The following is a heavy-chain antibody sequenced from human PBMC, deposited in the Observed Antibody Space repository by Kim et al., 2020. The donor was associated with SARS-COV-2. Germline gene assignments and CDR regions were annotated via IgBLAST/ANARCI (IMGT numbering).Heavy chain of an antibody. CDR3: ARAPQQLVLFDYYYYGMDV. CDR1: GFTVSSNY. D-gene: IGHD6-13*01. Sequence: GGSLRLSCAASGFTVSSNYMSWVRQAPGKGLEWVSVIYSGGSTYYADSVKGRFTISRDNSKNTLYLKMNSLRSEDTAVYYCARAPQQLVLFDYYYYGMDVWGQGTTVTVSS. J-gene: IGHJ6*02. V-gene: IGHV3-66*01. CDR2: IYSGGST.